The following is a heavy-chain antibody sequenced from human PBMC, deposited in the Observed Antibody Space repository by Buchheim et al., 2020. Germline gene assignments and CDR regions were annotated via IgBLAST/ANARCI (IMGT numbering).Heavy chain of an antibody. CDR1: GFTFSDYY. CDR2: ISYSSRYA. Sequence: QVQLVESGGGLVKPGGSLRLSCAASGFTFSDYYMTWIRQAPGKGLEWVSSISYSSRYANYADSVKGRFTISRDDARNSLLFQMNNLRAEDTAVYYCARVAAYGASDYWGQGTL. J-gene: IGHJ4*02. V-gene: IGHV3-11*06. CDR3: ARVAAYGASDY. D-gene: IGHD4/OR15-4a*01.